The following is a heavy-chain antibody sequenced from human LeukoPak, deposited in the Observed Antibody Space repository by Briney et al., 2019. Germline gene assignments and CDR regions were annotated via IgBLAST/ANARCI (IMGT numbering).Heavy chain of an antibody. CDR3: TRDRGAYKLYDY. CDR1: GFTFGDYA. J-gene: IGHJ4*02. V-gene: IGHV3-49*03. D-gene: IGHD5-24*01. CDR2: IRSKAYGETA. Sequence: GGSLRLSCTASGFTFGDYAMSWIRQAPGKGLEWVGFIRSKAYGETADYAASVKGRFTISRDDSKAIAYLQMNSLKTEDTAVYHCTRDRGAYKLYDYWGQGTLVTVSS.